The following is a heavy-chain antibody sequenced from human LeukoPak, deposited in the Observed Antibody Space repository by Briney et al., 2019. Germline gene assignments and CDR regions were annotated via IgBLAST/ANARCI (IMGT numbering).Heavy chain of an antibody. J-gene: IGHJ3*02. CDR3: ARLMYGSGNDAFDI. CDR1: GYSIISGYD. D-gene: IGHD3-10*01. V-gene: IGHV4-38-2*02. Sequence: SETLSLTCTVSGYSIISGYDWGWIRQPPGKGREGIGRICHSGSTYYNPSLKSRVTISVDTSKHQFSLQLRSVHDADPAVYYCARLMYGSGNDAFDIWGQGTMLTVSS. CDR2: ICHSGST.